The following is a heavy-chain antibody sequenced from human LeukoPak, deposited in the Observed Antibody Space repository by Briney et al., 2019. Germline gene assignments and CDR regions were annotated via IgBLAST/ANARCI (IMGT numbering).Heavy chain of an antibody. CDR2: ISSSGSTI. D-gene: IGHD3-3*01. J-gene: IGHJ6*02. V-gene: IGHV3-11*01. CDR1: GFTFSDYY. CDR3: ARGRRYYDFWSGSRYYYYGMDV. Sequence: GGSLRLSCAASGFTFSDYYMSWIRQAPGKGLEWVSYISSSGSTIYYADSVKGRFTISRDNAKNSLYLQMNSLRAEDTAVYYCARGRRYYDFWSGSRYYYYGMDVWGQGTTVTVFS.